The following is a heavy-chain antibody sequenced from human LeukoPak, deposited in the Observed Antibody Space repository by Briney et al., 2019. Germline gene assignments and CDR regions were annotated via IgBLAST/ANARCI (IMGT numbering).Heavy chain of an antibody. V-gene: IGHV4-39*01. J-gene: IGHJ4*02. D-gene: IGHD6-13*01. CDR2: IYYSGST. CDR1: GASFSSSTYY. CDR3: ARHAGGIAAAGTRPFDY. Sequence: SETLSLTCTVSGASFSSSTYYWGWIRQPPGKGLEWIGSIYYSGSTYYNPSLKSRVTMSVDTSKNQFSLKLSSVTAADTAVYYCARHAGGIAAAGTRPFDYWGQGALVTVSS.